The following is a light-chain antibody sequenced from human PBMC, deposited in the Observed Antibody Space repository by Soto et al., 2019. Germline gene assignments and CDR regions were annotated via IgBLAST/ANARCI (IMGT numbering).Light chain of an antibody. CDR3: QQSYSVPPT. CDR2: DAS. V-gene: IGKV1-39*01. J-gene: IGKJ2*01. CDR1: QRIRTS. Sequence: DVQMTQSPSSLSASVGDRVTITCRASQRIRTSLNWYQQKPGKAPKFLIYDASSLQSEVPSRFSGSGSGTEFTLIISNLQPEDCATYYCQQSYSVPPTFGQGTKLEI.